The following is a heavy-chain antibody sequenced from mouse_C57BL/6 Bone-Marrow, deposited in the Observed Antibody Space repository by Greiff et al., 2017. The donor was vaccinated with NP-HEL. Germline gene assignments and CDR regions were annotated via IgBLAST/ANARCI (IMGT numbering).Heavy chain of an antibody. CDR1: GYTFTSYW. J-gene: IGHJ4*01. CDR2: IDPSDSYT. CDR3: ARCGFGFYAMDY. Sequence: QVQLQQPGAELVRPGSSVKLSCKASGYTFTSYWMHWVKQRPGQGLEWIGVIDPSDSYTNSNQKFKGKATLTVDTSSSTAYMQLSILTSEDSAFYYCARCGFGFYAMDYWGQGTSVTVSS. V-gene: IGHV1-59*01.